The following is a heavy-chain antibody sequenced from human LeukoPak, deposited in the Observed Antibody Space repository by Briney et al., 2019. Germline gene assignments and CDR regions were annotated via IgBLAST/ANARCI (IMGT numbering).Heavy chain of an antibody. D-gene: IGHD2-2*01. Sequence: PSETLSLTCAVYGGSFSGYYWSWIRQPPGKGLEWIGEINHSGSTNYNPSLKSRGTISVDTSKNQFSLKLSSVTAADTAVYYCARQLGYCSSTSCHKEIDYWGQGTLVTVSS. J-gene: IGHJ4*02. CDR3: ARQLGYCSSTSCHKEIDY. V-gene: IGHV4-34*01. CDR2: INHSGST. CDR1: GGSFSGYY.